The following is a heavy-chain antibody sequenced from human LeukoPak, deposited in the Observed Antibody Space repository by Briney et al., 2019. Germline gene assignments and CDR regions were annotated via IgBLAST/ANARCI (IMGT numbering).Heavy chain of an antibody. CDR2: INHSGST. CDR1: GGSFSGYY. Sequence: SETLSLTCAVYGGSFSGYYWRWMRQPRGKGGEGGGEINHSGSTNYNPSLKSRVTISVATSKHHFSLKLSSVTAADTAVYYCARGGIHGVDVWGQGTTVT. D-gene: IGHD5-18*01. J-gene: IGHJ6*02. V-gene: IGHV4-34*01. CDR3: ARGGIHGVDV.